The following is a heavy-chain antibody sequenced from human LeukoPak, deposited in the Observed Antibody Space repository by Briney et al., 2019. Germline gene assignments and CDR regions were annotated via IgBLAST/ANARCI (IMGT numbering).Heavy chain of an antibody. CDR1: GGSISSGGYY. Sequence: SQTLSLTCTVSGGSISSGGYYWSWIRQHPGKGLEWIGYIYYSGSTYYNPSLKSRVTISVDTSKNQFSLKLSSVTAADTAVYYCAGVPVAIKAPDDAFDIWGQGTMVTVSS. D-gene: IGHD2-2*01. CDR2: IYYSGST. CDR3: AGVPVAIKAPDDAFDI. J-gene: IGHJ3*02. V-gene: IGHV4-31*03.